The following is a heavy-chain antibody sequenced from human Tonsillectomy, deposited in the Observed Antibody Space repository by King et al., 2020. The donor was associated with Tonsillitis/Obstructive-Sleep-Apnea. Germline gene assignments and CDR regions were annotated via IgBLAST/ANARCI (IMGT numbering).Heavy chain of an antibody. Sequence: VQLVESGGGLVQPGGSLRLSCAASGFTFSSYEMNWVRQAPGKGLEGVSYISSSGSTIYYADSVKGRFTIARDNAKNSLYLKMNSMRAEDTAVYYCARVGNGYSNYGMTYYFDYWGQGTLVTVSS. CDR1: GFTFSSYE. J-gene: IGHJ4*02. D-gene: IGHD4-11*01. V-gene: IGHV3-48*03. CDR3: ARVGNGYSNYGMTYYFDY. CDR2: ISSSGSTI.